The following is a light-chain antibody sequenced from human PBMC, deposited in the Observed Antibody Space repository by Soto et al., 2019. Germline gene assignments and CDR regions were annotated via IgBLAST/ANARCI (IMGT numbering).Light chain of an antibody. CDR1: QGVITN. CDR2: GAS. V-gene: IGKV3-15*01. CDR3: QQYNNFLGT. J-gene: IGKJ1*01. Sequence: EIVMTPSPATPSVSLGERATLSCRASQGVITNLAWYQHKPGQGPRLLIYGASTRATGVPARFSGSGSVTEFTLTISSLQSEDFGVYYCQQYNNFLGTFGQGTKVDI.